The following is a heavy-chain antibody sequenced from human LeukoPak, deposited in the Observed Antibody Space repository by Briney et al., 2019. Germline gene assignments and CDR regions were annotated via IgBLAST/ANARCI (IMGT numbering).Heavy chain of an antibody. CDR1: GFIFSDYY. V-gene: IGHV3-11*04. CDR2: IKGTGLTT. J-gene: IGHJ6*03. CDR3: ARVEAYYYYMDV. Sequence: GGSLRLSCAASGFIFSDYYMSWIRQAPGKGLEWVSTIKGTGLTTYYADSVKGRFTISRDNAKNSLYLQMNSLRAEDTAVYYCARVEAYYYYMDVWGKGTTVTVSS.